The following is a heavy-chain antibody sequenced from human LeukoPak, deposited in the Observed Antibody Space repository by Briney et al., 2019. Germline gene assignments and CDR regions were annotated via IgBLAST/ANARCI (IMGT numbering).Heavy chain of an antibody. Sequence: GGSLRLSCAASGFTFSTYGMHWVRQAPGKGLEWVAVISYDVSNKYYADSVKGRFTISRDNSKNTLYLQMNSLRAEDTAVYYCAEEGVGATNYYYYGMDVWGQGTTVTVSS. J-gene: IGHJ6*02. CDR3: AEEGVGATNYYYYGMDV. V-gene: IGHV3-30*18. CDR1: GFTFSTYG. CDR2: ISYDVSNK. D-gene: IGHD1-26*01.